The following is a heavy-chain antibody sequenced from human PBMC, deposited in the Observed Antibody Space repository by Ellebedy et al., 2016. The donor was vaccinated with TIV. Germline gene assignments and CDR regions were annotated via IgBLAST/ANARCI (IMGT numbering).Heavy chain of an antibody. D-gene: IGHD6-19*01. V-gene: IGHV3-7*01. CDR2: IKQDGSEK. CDR3: ARDQWLGRAYYFDY. J-gene: IGHJ4*02. CDR1: GFTFSNYW. Sequence: GESLKISCAAPGFTFSNYWMTWVRQAPGKGLEWVANIKQDGSEKYYVDSVKGRFSISRDNAKNSLYLQMNSLRPEDTAVYYCARDQWLGRAYYFDYWGQGTLLTVSS.